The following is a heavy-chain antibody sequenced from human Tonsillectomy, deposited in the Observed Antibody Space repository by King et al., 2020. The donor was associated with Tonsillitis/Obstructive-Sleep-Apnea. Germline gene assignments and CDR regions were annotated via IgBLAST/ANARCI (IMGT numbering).Heavy chain of an antibody. CDR3: ARDPVLLWFGESGY. V-gene: IGHV3-30*04. CDR2: ISYDGSNK. Sequence: VQLVESGGGVVQPGRSLRLSCAASGFTFSSYAMHWVRQAPGKGLEWVAVISYDGSNKHYADPVKGRFTISRDNSKNTLYLQMNSLRAGDTAVYYCARDPVLLWFGESGYWGQGTLVTVSS. J-gene: IGHJ4*02. CDR1: GFTFSSYA. D-gene: IGHD3-10*01.